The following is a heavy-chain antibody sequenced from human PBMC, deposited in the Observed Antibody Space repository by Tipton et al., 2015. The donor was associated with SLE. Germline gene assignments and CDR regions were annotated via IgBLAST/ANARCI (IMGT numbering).Heavy chain of an antibody. CDR3: ASPKYSSSWYGY. D-gene: IGHD6-13*01. J-gene: IGHJ4*02. CDR1: GGSISNYY. Sequence: LRLSCTVSGGSISNYYWSWIRQPPGKGLEWIGYIYYSGSTNYNPSLKSRVTISVDTSKNQFSLKLSSVTAADTAVYYCASPKYSSSWYGYWGQGTLVTVSP. CDR2: IYYSGST. V-gene: IGHV4-59*08.